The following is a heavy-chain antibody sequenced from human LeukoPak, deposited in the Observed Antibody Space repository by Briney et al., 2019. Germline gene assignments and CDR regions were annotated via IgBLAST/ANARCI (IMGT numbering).Heavy chain of an antibody. CDR1: GFTLSNHE. Sequence: PPGGSLRLSCITSGFTLSNHEMSWVRQAPGKRLEWLSYISGSGSTIYYADSVKGRFTISRDNANRSLDLQMNSLRAEDTAVYYCARVPLSYSDSSGPLDYWGQGTLVSVSS. J-gene: IGHJ4*02. CDR3: ARVPLSYSDSSGPLDY. V-gene: IGHV3-48*03. CDR2: ISGSGSTI. D-gene: IGHD3-22*01.